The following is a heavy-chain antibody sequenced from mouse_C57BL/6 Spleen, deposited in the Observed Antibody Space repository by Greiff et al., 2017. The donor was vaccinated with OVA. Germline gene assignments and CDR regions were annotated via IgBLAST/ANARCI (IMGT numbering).Heavy chain of an antibody. V-gene: IGHV5-6*01. CDR2: IRSGGSYT. CDR1: GFTFSSYG. CDR3: ARHSNSFAY. D-gene: IGHD2-5*01. Sequence: VQLQQSGGDLVKPGGSLKLSCAASGFTFSSYGMSWVRQTPDKRLEWVATIRSGGSYTYYPDSVKGRFTISRDNAKNTLYLQMSSLKSEDTAMYYCARHSNSFAYWGQGTLVTVSA. J-gene: IGHJ3*01.